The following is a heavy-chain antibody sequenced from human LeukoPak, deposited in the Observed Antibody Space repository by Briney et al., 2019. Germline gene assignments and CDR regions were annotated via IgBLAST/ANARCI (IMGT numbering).Heavy chain of an antibody. CDR3: ARDHTTSGDFWSGYYS. Sequence: GGSLRLSCAASGFTFSSSAMSWVRQAPGKGLEWVSAISNNGGYTYYADSVQGRFTISRDNSKSTLCLQMNSLRAEDTAVYYCARDHTTSGDFWSGYYSWGQGTLVTVSS. CDR2: ISNNGGYT. V-gene: IGHV3-23*01. D-gene: IGHD3-3*01. CDR1: GFTFSSSA. J-gene: IGHJ4*02.